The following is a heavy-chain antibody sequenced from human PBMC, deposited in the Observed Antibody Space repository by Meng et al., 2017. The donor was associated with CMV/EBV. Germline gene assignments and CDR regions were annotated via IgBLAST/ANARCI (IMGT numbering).Heavy chain of an antibody. Sequence: GESLKISCAASGFTFSSYAMHWVRQAPGKGLEWVAVISYDGSNKYYADSVKGRFTISRDNSKNTLYLQMNSLRAEDTAVHYCARVAIFGVALDYWGQGTLVTVSS. CDR2: ISYDGSNK. CDR3: ARVAIFGVALDY. CDR1: GFTFSSYA. J-gene: IGHJ4*02. D-gene: IGHD3-3*01. V-gene: IGHV3-30-3*01.